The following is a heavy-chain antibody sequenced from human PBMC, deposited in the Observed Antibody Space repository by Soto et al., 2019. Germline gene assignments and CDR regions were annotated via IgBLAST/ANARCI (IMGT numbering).Heavy chain of an antibody. Sequence: VAVVSYDGSNKYYTESVKGRFTISRDNSKNMLYLQVNSLRTEDTAVYYCAKDKGIAARRYYFDFWGQGTLVTVSS. CDR3: AKDKGIAARRYYFDF. J-gene: IGHJ4*02. V-gene: IGHV3-30*18. CDR2: VSYDGSNK. D-gene: IGHD6-6*01.